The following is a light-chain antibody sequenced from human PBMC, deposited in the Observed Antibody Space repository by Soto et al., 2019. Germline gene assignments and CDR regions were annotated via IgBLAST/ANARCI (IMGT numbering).Light chain of an antibody. CDR3: QQANSFPLT. V-gene: IGKV1D-12*01. Sequence: DIQVTQSPSSVSASVGDRVTITCRASQDINNWLAWYQQKPGKAPTLLIYTTSNLQSGVPSRFSGSGSGTDFTLTIGSLQPEDFATYYCQQANSFPLTFGGGTKVEIK. CDR1: QDINNW. J-gene: IGKJ4*01. CDR2: TTS.